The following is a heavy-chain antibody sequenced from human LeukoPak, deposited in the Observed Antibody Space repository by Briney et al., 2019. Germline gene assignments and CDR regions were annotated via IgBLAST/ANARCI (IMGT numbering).Heavy chain of an antibody. CDR3: TRGGVVRGVRPDY. D-gene: IGHD3-10*01. V-gene: IGHV3-49*03. J-gene: IGHJ4*02. CDR1: GFTFGDYA. Sequence: PGGSLRLSCTASGFTFGDYAMSWFRQAPGKGLEWVGFIRSKAYGGTTEYAASVKGRFTISRDDSKSIAYLQMNSLKTEDTAVYYCTRGGVVRGVRPDYWGQGTLVTVSS. CDR2: IRSKAYGGTT.